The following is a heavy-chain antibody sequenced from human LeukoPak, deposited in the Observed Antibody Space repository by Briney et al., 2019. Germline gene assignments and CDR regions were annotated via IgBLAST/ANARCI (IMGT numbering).Heavy chain of an antibody. J-gene: IGHJ4*02. CDR3: AKEGGAAAFDY. Sequence: GGSLRLSCAASGFTFDDYAMHWVRQAPGKGLEWVSGISWNSGSIGYADSVKGRFTISRDNAKSSLYLQMNSLGAEDTALYYCAKEGGAAAFDYWGQGTLVTVSS. CDR2: ISWNSGSI. V-gene: IGHV3-9*01. CDR1: GFTFDDYA. D-gene: IGHD6-13*01.